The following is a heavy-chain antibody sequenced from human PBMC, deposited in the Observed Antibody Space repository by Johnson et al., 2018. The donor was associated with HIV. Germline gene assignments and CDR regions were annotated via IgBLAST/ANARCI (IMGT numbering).Heavy chain of an antibody. Sequence: VQLVESGGGLVKPGGSLRLSCAASGFIFSDYYMSWIRQAPGKGLEWVSYISSSGTNIYYADSVKGRFSISRDNAKSSLYLQMNSLRAEDTAVYYCAKGFFELDDAFDIWGQGTMVTVSS. V-gene: IGHV3-11*04. CDR3: AKGFFELDDAFDI. J-gene: IGHJ3*02. CDR1: GFIFSDYY. D-gene: IGHD3/OR15-3a*01. CDR2: ISSSGTNI.